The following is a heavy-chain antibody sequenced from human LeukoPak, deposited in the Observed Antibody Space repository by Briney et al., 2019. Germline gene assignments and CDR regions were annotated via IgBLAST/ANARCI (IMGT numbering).Heavy chain of an antibody. J-gene: IGHJ4*02. D-gene: IGHD6-6*01. CDR2: ISAYNGNT. CDR1: GGTFSSYA. V-gene: IGHV1-18*01. CDR3: ARDVRSVAARPDY. Sequence: SVKVSCKASGGTFSSYAISWVRQAPGQGLEWMGWISAYNGNTNYAQKLQGRVTMTTDTSTSTAYMELRSLRSDDTAVYYCARDVRSVAARPDYWGQGTLVTVSS.